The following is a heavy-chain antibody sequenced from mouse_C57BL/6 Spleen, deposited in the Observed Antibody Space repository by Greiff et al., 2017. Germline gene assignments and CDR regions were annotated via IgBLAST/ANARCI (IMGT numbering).Heavy chain of an antibody. CDR1: GFTFCDAW. CDR3: TRAYYYGSRNWYFDV. D-gene: IGHD1-1*01. J-gene: IGHJ1*03. Sequence: EVKLVESGGGLVQPGGSMKLSCAASGFTFCDAWIVWVRRSPERGLDWCAEVINKANNHATYYAESVKGRFTIARDDSKSRVNLQMNRLRAEDTGIYYCTRAYYYGSRNWYFDVWGTGTTVTVSS. V-gene: IGHV6-6*01. CDR2: VINKANNHAT.